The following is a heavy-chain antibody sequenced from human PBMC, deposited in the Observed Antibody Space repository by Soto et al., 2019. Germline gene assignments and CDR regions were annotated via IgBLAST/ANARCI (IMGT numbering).Heavy chain of an antibody. V-gene: IGHV4-30-2*01. D-gene: IGHD2-8*02. CDR2: IYDSGTT. CDR1: GDSISSPLYS. Sequence: SETLSLTCAVSGDSISSPLYSWSWIRQPPGKGLEWIGHIYDSGTTYYNPSLKNRVTISLDWSKNHFSLRLNSGTAADTAVYFCARFAGGFNWFDPWGQGILVTVSS. J-gene: IGHJ5*02. CDR3: ARFAGGFNWFDP.